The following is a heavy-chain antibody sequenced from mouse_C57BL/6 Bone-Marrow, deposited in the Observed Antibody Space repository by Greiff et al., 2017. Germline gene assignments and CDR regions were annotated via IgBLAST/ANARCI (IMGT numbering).Heavy chain of an antibody. CDR1: GYAFSSSW. D-gene: IGHD2-2*01. CDR3: ARGGYDAWFAY. V-gene: IGHV1-82*01. J-gene: IGHJ3*01. Sequence: QVQLKQSGPELVKPGASVKISCKASGYAFSSSWMNWVKQRPGKGLEWIGRIYPGDGDTNYNGKFKGKATLTEDKSSSTAYMQLSSLTSEDSAVYFCARGGYDAWFAYWGQGTLVTVSA. CDR2: IYPGDGDT.